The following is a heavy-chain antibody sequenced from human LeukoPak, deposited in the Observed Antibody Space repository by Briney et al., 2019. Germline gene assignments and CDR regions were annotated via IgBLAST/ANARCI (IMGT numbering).Heavy chain of an antibody. CDR3: ARIWEGRLAATYYFDY. CDR1: GGSISSHY. D-gene: IGHD1-26*01. J-gene: IGHJ4*02. Sequence: SETLSLTCTVSGGSISSHYWSWIRQPPGKGLEWIGYIYYSGSTNYNPSLKNRVTISVDTFKNQFSLKLSSVTAADTAVYYCARIWEGRLAATYYFDYWGQGTLVTVSS. V-gene: IGHV4-59*11. CDR2: IYYSGST.